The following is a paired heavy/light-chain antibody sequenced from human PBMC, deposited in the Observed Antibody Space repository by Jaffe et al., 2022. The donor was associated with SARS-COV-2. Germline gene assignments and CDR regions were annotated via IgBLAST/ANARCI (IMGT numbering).Light chain of an antibody. CDR3: QQRSNWRGT. CDR2: HAS. CDR1: QNLNTY. V-gene: IGKV3-11*01. Sequence: EIVLTQSPGTLSLFPGERATLSCRASQNLNTYLAWYQQKPGQAPRLLIYHASKRATGIPARFSGSGSGTDFTLTISSLDPEDFAVYYCQQRSNWRGTFGQGTKVEIK. J-gene: IGKJ1*01.
Heavy chain of an antibody. J-gene: IGHJ3*01. V-gene: IGHV5-51*01. CDR1: GYGFTTYW. Sequence: EVQLVQSAAEVKKPGESLKISCRASGYGFTTYWIGWVRQMPGKGLEWMGIIYPGDSDTRYSPSFQGQVTISADKSISTTYLQWSSLTASDTAMYYCAKLEDDFDGFDFWGQGTMVTVSS. CDR3: AKLEDDFDGFDF. CDR2: IYPGDSDT. D-gene: IGHD3-3*01.